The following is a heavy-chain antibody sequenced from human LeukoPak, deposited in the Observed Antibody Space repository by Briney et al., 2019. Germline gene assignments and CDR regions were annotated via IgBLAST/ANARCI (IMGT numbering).Heavy chain of an antibody. D-gene: IGHD4/OR15-4a*01. Sequence: GGSLRLSCAASGFTFASYARLGPPGSREGAGVGLGCSGDNSYYADPVKGRFTISRDNSKNTLYLQMSSLRGEDTALYFCAKCMGDGTNYCFAQWGQGPLVTVSS. CDR1: GFTFASYA. CDR2: SGDNS. CDR3: AKCMGDGTNYCFAQ. J-gene: IGHJ4*02. V-gene: IGHV3-23*01.